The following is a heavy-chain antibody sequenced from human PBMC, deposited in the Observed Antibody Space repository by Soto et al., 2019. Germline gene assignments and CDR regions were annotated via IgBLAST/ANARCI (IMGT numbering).Heavy chain of an antibody. V-gene: IGHV3-48*01. CDR3: ARDLGRYNYGFDDD. CDR1: GFTFSTYS. J-gene: IGHJ4*02. D-gene: IGHD3-10*01. Sequence: GGSLRLSCVASGFTFSTYSMNWVRQAPGKGLEWVSYISSSSSTTYYVDSVKGRFTISRDNGKNSLYLQMNSLRADDTAVYYCARDLGRYNYGFDDDWGQGTLVTVSS. CDR2: ISSSSSTT.